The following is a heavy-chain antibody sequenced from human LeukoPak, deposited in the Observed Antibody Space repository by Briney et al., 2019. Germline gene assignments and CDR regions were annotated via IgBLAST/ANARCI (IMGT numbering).Heavy chain of an antibody. J-gene: IGHJ4*02. D-gene: IGHD2-2*01. CDR1: GFTFDDYA. Sequence: PGGSLRLSCAASGFTFDDYAMHWVRQAPGKGLEWVSGISWNSGSIGYADSVKGRFTISRDNAKNSLYLQMNSLRAEDTALFYCAKGTGVVPAAIDYWGQGTVVTVSS. CDR2: ISWNSGSI. V-gene: IGHV3-9*01. CDR3: AKGTGVVPAAIDY.